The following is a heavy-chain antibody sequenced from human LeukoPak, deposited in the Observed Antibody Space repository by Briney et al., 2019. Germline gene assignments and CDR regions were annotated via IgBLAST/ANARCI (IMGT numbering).Heavy chain of an antibody. CDR3: ARDPYSGNYGNDYYYYMDV. D-gene: IGHD1-26*01. Sequence: GGSLRLSCAAPGFTFSSYSMNWVRQAPGKAMEWVSSITSSGTYIFYADSVKGRFTISRDNAKNSLYLQMDSLGPEDTAVYYCARDPYSGNYGNDYYYYMDVWGKGTTVTISS. J-gene: IGHJ6*03. CDR1: GFTFSSYS. V-gene: IGHV3-21*01. CDR2: ITSSGTYI.